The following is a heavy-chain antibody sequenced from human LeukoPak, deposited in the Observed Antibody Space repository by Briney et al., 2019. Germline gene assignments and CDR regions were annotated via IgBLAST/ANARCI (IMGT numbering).Heavy chain of an antibody. CDR3: ARVTYDFWSGSTGAYMDA. V-gene: IGHV4-59*11. J-gene: IGHJ6*03. Sequence: SETLSLTCTVSGGSISSHHWSWIRQPPGKGLEWIGYIYYSGSTNYNPSLKSRVTISVDTSKNQFSLKLSSVTAADTAVYYCARVTYDFWSGSTGAYMDAWGKGTTVTVSS. D-gene: IGHD3-3*01. CDR2: IYYSGST. CDR1: GGSISSHH.